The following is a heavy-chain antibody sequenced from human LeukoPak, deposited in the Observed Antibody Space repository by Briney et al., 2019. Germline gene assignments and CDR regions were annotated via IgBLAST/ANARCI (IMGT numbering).Heavy chain of an antibody. CDR2: IKQDGSEK. V-gene: IGHV3-7*03. J-gene: IGHJ4*02. Sequence: GGSLRLSCAASGFTFSSYWMSWVRQAPGQGLELVANIKQDGSEKYYVDSVKGRFTIFRVNAKNSLYLQMNSLRAEDTAVYYCARGGEARRDLWFGELIDYFDYWGQGTLVTVSS. CDR3: ARGGEARRDLWFGELIDYFDY. D-gene: IGHD3-10*01. CDR1: GFTFSSYW.